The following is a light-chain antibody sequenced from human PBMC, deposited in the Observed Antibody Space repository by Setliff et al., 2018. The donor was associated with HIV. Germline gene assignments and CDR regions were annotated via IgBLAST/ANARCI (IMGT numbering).Light chain of an antibody. V-gene: IGLV2-14*03. CDR1: SSDVGAYKY. CDR2: EVN. Sequence: QSALTQPDTVSASPGQSITISCTGTSSDVGAYKYVSWYQQHPGKAPKLLIYEVNNRPSGVSSRFSGSKSGNTASLTISGLQPEDEADYYCNSFTRTNTLIFGGGTKVTV. J-gene: IGLJ2*01. CDR3: NSFTRTNTLI.